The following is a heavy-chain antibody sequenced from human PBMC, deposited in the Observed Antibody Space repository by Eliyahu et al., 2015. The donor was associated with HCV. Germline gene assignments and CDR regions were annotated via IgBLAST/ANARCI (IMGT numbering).Heavy chain of an antibody. CDR2: ISSGSSYX. CDR1: GFTFSSDS. J-gene: IGHJ4*02. Sequence: EVQLVESGGGLVKPGGSLRLSCSASGFTFSSDSMSWVRRAPGKGVEWVSSISSGSSYXYYADSMKGRFTISRDNAKSSLYLQLNSLRAEDTAVYYCARDFGYYDGSGHYPDYWGQGTLVTVSS. V-gene: IGHV3-21*01. CDR3: ARDFGYYDGSGHYPDY. D-gene: IGHD3-22*01.